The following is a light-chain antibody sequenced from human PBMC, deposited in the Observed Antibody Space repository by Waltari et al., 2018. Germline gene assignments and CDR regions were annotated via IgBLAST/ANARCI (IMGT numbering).Light chain of an antibody. CDR3: ASWDANLSGPV. CDR1: YSNIATHP. V-gene: IGLV1-44*01. Sequence: HSVLTQPPSASGTPGQTVTISCSGDYSNIATHPFPWYQQVPGTAPKLLIYSNERRPSGVPDRFSGSKSGASASLAISGLQSEDEAHYYCASWDANLSGPVFGGGTKLTV. CDR2: SNE. J-gene: IGLJ3*02.